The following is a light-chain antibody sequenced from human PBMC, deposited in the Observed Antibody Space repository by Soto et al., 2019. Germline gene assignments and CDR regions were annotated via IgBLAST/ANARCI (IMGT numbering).Light chain of an antibody. CDR3: QQSYSNPVT. Sequence: IERTQSPSSLSASVVDIVTITFRASQGIRNDLGWYQQKAGKAPKLLIYAASSLQSGVPSRFSGSGSGTDFTLTISSLQPEDFAPYYCQQSYSNPVTFGQGTRLEIK. CDR1: QGIRND. CDR2: AAS. J-gene: IGKJ5*01. V-gene: IGKV1-39*01.